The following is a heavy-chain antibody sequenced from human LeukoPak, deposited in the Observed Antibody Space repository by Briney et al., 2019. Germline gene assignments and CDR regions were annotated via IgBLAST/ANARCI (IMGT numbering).Heavy chain of an antibody. J-gene: IGHJ4*02. CDR3: ARDVDITGTDY. CDR1: GFTFSSYS. CDR2: ISSSSSYI. D-gene: IGHD1-20*01. Sequence: GGSLRLSCAASGFTFSSYSMNWVRQAPGKGLEWVSSISSSSSYIYYADSVKGRFTTSRDNAKNSLYLQMNSLRAEDTAVYYCARDVDITGTDYWGQGTLVTVSS. V-gene: IGHV3-21*01.